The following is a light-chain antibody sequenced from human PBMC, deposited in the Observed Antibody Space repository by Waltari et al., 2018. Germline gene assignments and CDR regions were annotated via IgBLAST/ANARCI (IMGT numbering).Light chain of an antibody. CDR3: QQYNVWPPIT. Sequence: EILMTQSPATLSLSPGERATLSCRASQSISFNLAWYQQRPGQPPRLLICHASTRATGVPARFSGSGSGTEFTLTIRTLQSEDSAVYYCQQYNVWPPITFGQGTRLEIK. CDR1: QSISFN. V-gene: IGKV3-15*01. CDR2: HAS. J-gene: IGKJ5*01.